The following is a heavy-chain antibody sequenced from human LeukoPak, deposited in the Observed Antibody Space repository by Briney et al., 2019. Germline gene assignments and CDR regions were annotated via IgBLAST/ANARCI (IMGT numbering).Heavy chain of an antibody. CDR1: GFTFTSSA. Sequence: ASVKVSCKASGFTFTSSAMQWVRQARGQRLEWIGWIVVGSGNTNYAQKFQERVTITRDMSTSTAYMELSSLRSEDTAVYYCAAVLDCGDYGDNAFDIWCQGTMVTVSS. J-gene: IGHJ3*02. D-gene: IGHD4-17*01. CDR2: IVVGSGNT. V-gene: IGHV1-58*02. CDR3: AAVLDCGDYGDNAFDI.